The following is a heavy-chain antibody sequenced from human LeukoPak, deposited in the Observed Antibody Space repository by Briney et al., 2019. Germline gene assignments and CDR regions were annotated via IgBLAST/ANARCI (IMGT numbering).Heavy chain of an antibody. CDR3: AGLIECSSTSCYLGGFDP. J-gene: IGHJ5*02. V-gene: IGHV4-4*09. D-gene: IGHD2-2*01. Sequence: PSETLSLTCTVSGGSISSYYWSWIRQPPGKGLEWIGYIYTSGSTNYNPSLKSRVTISVDTSKNQFSLKLSSVTAADTAVYYCAGLIECSSTSCYLGGFDPWGQGTLVTVSS. CDR2: IYTSGST. CDR1: GGSISSYY.